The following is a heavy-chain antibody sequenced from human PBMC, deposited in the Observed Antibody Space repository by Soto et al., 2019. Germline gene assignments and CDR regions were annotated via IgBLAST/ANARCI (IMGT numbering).Heavy chain of an antibody. CDR3: ARGGNWVRGVIRYYYYGMDV. V-gene: IGHV1-2*02. Sequence: GASVKVSCKASGYTFTGCYMHWVRQAPGQGLEWMGWINPNSGGTNYAQKFQGRVTMTRDTSISTAYMELSRLRSDDTAVYYCARGGNWVRGVIRYYYYGMDVWGQGTTVTVS. CDR1: GYTFTGCY. CDR2: INPNSGGT. D-gene: IGHD3-10*01. J-gene: IGHJ6*02.